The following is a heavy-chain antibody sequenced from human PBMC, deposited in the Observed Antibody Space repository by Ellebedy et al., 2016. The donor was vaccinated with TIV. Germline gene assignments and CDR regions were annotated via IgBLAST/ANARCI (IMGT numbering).Heavy chain of an antibody. V-gene: IGHV3-13*01. J-gene: IGHJ3*02. CDR2: IGTAGDT. CDR3: ARDGGGFGELSRDAFDI. CDR1: GFTSSRYD. Sequence: GESLKISXAAAGFTSSRYDMHWVRQVIGKGLEWVSTIGTAGDTYYADSVKGRFTVSRENAKDSLYLQMNGLRAGDTAVYFCARDGGGFGELSRDAFDIWGQGTMVTVSS. D-gene: IGHD3-16*02.